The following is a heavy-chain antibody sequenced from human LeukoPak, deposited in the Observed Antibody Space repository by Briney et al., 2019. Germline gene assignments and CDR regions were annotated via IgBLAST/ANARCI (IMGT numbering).Heavy chain of an antibody. V-gene: IGHV4-59*08. D-gene: IGHD3-10*01. Sequence: PSETLSLTCTVSGGSFTYKYWAWIRQPPGKGLEWIGYVYSTGSAKYNPSIKSRLTISVDAFSTQFSLKLTSVTAADTAVYYCARQTYGSGSEHRVSWFDPWGQGTLVTVSS. J-gene: IGHJ5*02. CDR1: GGSFTYKY. CDR3: ARQTYGSGSEHRVSWFDP. CDR2: VYSTGSA.